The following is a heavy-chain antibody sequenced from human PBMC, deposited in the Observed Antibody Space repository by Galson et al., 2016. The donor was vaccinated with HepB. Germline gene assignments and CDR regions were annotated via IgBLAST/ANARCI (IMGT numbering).Heavy chain of an antibody. CDR1: GYTFTGYY. V-gene: IGHV1-2*02. CDR2: INPNSGGT. Sequence: SVKVSCKASGYTFTGYYMHWVRQAPGQGLEWMGWINPNSGGTNYAQKFQGRVTMTRDTSISTAYMELSRLRSDDTAVYYCARVWVPIAVYYYYGMDVWGKGTTVTVSS. D-gene: IGHD2-21*01. J-gene: IGHJ6*04. CDR3: ARVWVPIAVYYYYGMDV.